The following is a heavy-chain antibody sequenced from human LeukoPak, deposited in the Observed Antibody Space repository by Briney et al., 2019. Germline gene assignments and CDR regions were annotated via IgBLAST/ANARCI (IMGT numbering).Heavy chain of an antibody. V-gene: IGHV1-2*02. CDR2: ISPNSGGT. D-gene: IGHD5-18*01. Sequence: GASVKVSCKASGYTFTGYYIHWVRQAPGQGLEWMGWISPNSGGTNYAQKFQGSVTMTTDTSISTAYMELSRLRSDDTALYYCARGGGGYSYGDDAFDIWGQGTMVTVSS. CDR1: GYTFTGYY. CDR3: ARGGGGYSYGDDAFDI. J-gene: IGHJ3*02.